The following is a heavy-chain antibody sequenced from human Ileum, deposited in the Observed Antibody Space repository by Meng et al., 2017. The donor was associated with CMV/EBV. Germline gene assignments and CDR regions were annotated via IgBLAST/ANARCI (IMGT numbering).Heavy chain of an antibody. V-gene: IGHV1-18*01. CDR2: ISAYNGNT. CDR3: ARLGYCSSTSCWTYVAY. CDR1: GYTFTSYG. J-gene: IGHJ4*02. D-gene: IGHD2-2*01. Sequence: SVKVSCKASGYTFTSYGISWVRQAPGQGLEWMGWISAYNGNTNYAQKLQGRVTITTDTSTSTAYMELRSLRSDDTAVYYCARLGYCSSTSCWTYVAYWGQGTLVTVSS.